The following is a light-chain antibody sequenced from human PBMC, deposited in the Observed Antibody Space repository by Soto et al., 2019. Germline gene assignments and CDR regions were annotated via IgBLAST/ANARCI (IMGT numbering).Light chain of an antibody. CDR3: SSYAGSNSFVV. CDR1: SSNFGGYNS. J-gene: IGLJ2*01. CDR2: EVS. Sequence: QSALTQPPSASGSPGQSVTISCTGTSSNFGGYNSVSWYQQHPGKAPKLMIYEVSKRPSGVPDRFSGSKSGNTASLTVSGLPAEDEADYYCSSYAGSNSFVVFGGGTKLTVL. V-gene: IGLV2-8*01.